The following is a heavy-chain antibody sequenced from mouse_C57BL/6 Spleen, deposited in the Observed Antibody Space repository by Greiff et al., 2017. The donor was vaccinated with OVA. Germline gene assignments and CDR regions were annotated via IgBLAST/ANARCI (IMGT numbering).Heavy chain of an antibody. Sequence: QVHVKQPGAELVKPGASVKMSCKASGYTFTSYWITWVKQRPGQGLEWIGDIYPGSGSTNYTEKFKSKATLTVDTSSSTAYMQLSSLTSEDSAVYYCAREIYYGSSLFDYWGKGTTLTVSS. CDR3: AREIYYGSSLFDY. J-gene: IGHJ2*01. CDR1: GYTFTSYW. V-gene: IGHV1-55*01. CDR2: IYPGSGST. D-gene: IGHD1-1*01.